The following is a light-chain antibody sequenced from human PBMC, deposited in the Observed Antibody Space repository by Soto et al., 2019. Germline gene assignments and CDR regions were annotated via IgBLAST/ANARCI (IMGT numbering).Light chain of an antibody. CDR1: SSNIGSNA. V-gene: IGLV1-44*01. CDR2: SDY. J-gene: IGLJ2*01. Sequence: QSVLTHPRSASGTPGQRVTISCSGSSSNIGSNAVNWYQQLPGTAPKLLIYSDYQRPSGVPDRFSGSKSGTSASLAISGLQSEDEAAYYCASWDDSLNGPVFGGGTKVTVL. CDR3: ASWDDSLNGPV.